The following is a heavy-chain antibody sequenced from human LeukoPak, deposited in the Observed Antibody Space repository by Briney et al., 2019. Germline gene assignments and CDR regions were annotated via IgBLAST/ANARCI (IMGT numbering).Heavy chain of an antibody. CDR3: ARGAVVVPAALINYYYYYYMDV. D-gene: IGHD2-2*01. CDR2: MNPNSGNT. V-gene: IGHV1-8*03. Sequence: ASVKVSCKASGYTFTSYDINWVRQATGQGLEWMGWMNPNSGNTGYAQKFQGRVTITRNTSINTANMEMSRLRYEGTAVYYCARGAVVVPAALINYYYYYYMDVWGKGTTVTVSS. J-gene: IGHJ6*03. CDR1: GYTFTSYD.